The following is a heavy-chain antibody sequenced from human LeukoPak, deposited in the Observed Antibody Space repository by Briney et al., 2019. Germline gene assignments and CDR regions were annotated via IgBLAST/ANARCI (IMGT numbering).Heavy chain of an antibody. CDR3: AKDKDIVVVVAATPLDY. V-gene: IGHV3-30*02. CDR2: IRYDGSNK. Sequence: PGGSLRLSCAASGFTFSSYGMHWVRQAPGKGLEWVAFIRYDGSNKYYADSVKGRFTISRDNSKNTLYLQMNSLRAEDTAAYYCAKDKDIVVVVAATPLDYWGQGTLVTVSS. J-gene: IGHJ4*02. D-gene: IGHD2-15*01. CDR1: GFTFSSYG.